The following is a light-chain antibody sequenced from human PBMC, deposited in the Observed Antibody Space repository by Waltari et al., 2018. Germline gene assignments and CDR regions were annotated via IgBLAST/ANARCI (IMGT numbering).Light chain of an antibody. CDR1: GSNLGAGYD. CDR2: VNT. CDR3: QTYDSSLTAWV. J-gene: IGLJ3*02. Sequence: QSVLTQPPSVSGAPGQRVTISCTGTGSNLGAGYDLHSYQQVPGTVPKLLIYVNTNRPSGVPDRFSASKSGTSASLAITGLQAEDEADYYCQTYDSSLTAWVFGGGTKLTVL. V-gene: IGLV1-40*01.